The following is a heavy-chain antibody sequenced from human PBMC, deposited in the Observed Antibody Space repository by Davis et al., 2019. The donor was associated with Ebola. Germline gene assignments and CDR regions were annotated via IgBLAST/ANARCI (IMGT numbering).Heavy chain of an antibody. D-gene: IGHD3-9*01. CDR3: ARAPNYDVLTGTSSYYFDY. Sequence: ASVKVSCKSSGYTFTSYGLVWVXPAHGLGVEWMGWFSGFNTNTNFAQKFQGRVTVSKDTSTNTAYMDLRSLTSDDTAIYYCARAPNYDVLTGTSSYYFDYWGQGTLVTVSS. V-gene: IGHV1-18*04. CDR1: GYTFTSYG. CDR2: FSGFNTNT. J-gene: IGHJ4*02.